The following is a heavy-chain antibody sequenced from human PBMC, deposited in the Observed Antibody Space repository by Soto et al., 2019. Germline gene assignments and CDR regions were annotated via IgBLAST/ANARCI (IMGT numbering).Heavy chain of an antibody. CDR3: ARIQHGDALDI. J-gene: IGHJ3*02. D-gene: IGHD6-13*01. CDR1: GASITSSNW. Sequence: QVQLQESGPGLVRPSGTLSLTCTVSGASITSSNWWTWVRQSPGKGLEWIGKISQSGRTNYIRSLRGRGTMSIDRSKNLLSLRLNYVNAADSAVYYCARIQHGDALDIWGQGTTVTVSS. CDR2: ISQSGRT. V-gene: IGHV4-4*02.